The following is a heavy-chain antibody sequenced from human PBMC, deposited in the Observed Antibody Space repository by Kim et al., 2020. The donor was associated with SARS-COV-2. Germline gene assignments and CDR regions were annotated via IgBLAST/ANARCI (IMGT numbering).Heavy chain of an antibody. D-gene: IGHD4-17*01. CDR3: ARDTAFDY. Sequence: GGSLRLSCAASGFTFSNYWMSWVRQAPGKGLEWVANIKGDGKEKYCVDSVKGRLTISRDNAKNSVYLQMSSLRAEDTAVYYCARDTAFDYSGQGTLVTV. CDR1: GFTFSNYW. J-gene: IGHJ4*02. V-gene: IGHV3-7*03. CDR2: IKGDGKEK.